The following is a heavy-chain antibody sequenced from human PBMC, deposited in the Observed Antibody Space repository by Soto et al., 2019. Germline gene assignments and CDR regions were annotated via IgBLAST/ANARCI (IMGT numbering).Heavy chain of an antibody. J-gene: IGHJ6*02. CDR3: ARERTSRFSFGVDV. V-gene: IGHV4-31*02. Sequence: PSETLSLTCSVSGASITTDGYFWTWIRHLPGQGLEYIGYMAYSGSTYYNPSLASRVDISTDRSKNQFSLELTSVTAAEKGVYYCARERTSRFSFGVDVWGQGTTVTVSS. CDR1: GASITTDGYF. CDR2: MAYSGST. D-gene: IGHD3-16*01.